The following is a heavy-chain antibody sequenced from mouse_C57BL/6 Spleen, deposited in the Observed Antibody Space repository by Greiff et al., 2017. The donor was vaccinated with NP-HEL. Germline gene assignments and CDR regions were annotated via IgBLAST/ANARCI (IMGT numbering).Heavy chain of an antibody. D-gene: IGHD4-1*01. CDR3: TRDLGSYYAMDY. Sequence: DVMLVESGEGLVKPGGSLKLSCAASGFTFSSYAMSWVRQTPEKRLEWVAYISSGGDYIYYADTVKGRFTISRDNARNTLYLQMSSLKSEDTAMYYCTRDLGSYYAMDYWGQGTSVTVSS. J-gene: IGHJ4*01. CDR1: GFTFSSYA. V-gene: IGHV5-9-1*02. CDR2: ISSGGDYI.